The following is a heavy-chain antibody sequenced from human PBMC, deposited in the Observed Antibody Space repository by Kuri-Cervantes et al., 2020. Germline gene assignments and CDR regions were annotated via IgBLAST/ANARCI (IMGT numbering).Heavy chain of an antibody. CDR1: GYSITDGYY. V-gene: IGHV4-38-2*02. D-gene: IGHD6-13*01. CDR2: VSHSGIP. J-gene: IGHJ4*02. CDR3: ARDELGIATVGYFDY. Sequence: SETLSLTCAVSGYSITDGYYWAWIRQPPGKNLEWIGSVSHSGIPYYKSSLQSRVTISADMSKNQFSLKLSSVTAADTAVYFCARDELGIATVGYFDYWGQGALVTVSS.